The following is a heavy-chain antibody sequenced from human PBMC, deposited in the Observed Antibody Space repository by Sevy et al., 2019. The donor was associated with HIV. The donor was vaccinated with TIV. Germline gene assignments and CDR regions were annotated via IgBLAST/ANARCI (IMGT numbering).Heavy chain of an antibody. CDR3: ARVESCGGDCYYFDY. CDR2: INPNGGGT. D-gene: IGHD2-21*02. Sequence: ASVKVSCTASGYTFTDYYIHWVRQAPGQGLECMGIINPNGGGTNYAQSFQGRVTMTRDTSTSTVYMELSSLRSEDSAVYYCARVESCGGDCYYFDYWGQGTLVTVSS. J-gene: IGHJ4*02. V-gene: IGHV1-46*01. CDR1: GYTFTDYY.